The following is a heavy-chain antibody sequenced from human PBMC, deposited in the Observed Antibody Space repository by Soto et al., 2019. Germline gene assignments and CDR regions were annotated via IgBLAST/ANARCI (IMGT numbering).Heavy chain of an antibody. CDR3: AGLGQFDF. CDR2: ISGSGDTI. CDR1: GFIFSDYY. Sequence: QVQLVQSGGGLVRPGGSLRLSCEASGFIFSDYYMAWIRQAPGKGLEWVSYISGSGDTIYYADSVKGRFTISRDSAKDSLYLQMNTLRDGDAAIYYWAGLGQFDFWGQGTVVTVSS. J-gene: IGHJ4*02. D-gene: IGHD7-27*01. V-gene: IGHV3-11*01.